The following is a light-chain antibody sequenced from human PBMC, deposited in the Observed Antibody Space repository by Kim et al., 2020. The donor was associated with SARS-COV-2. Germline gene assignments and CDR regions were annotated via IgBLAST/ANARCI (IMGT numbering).Light chain of an antibody. J-gene: IGKJ2*01. CDR3: QQYNTYSGT. CDR2: DAS. V-gene: IGKV1-5*01. Sequence: ASGGDRVTITCRASRSINKWLAWYQQKPGKAPKLLIYDASNLQSGVPSRFSGSGSGTEFTLTISSLQPDDFATYYCQQYNTYSGTFGQGTKLEIK. CDR1: RSINKW.